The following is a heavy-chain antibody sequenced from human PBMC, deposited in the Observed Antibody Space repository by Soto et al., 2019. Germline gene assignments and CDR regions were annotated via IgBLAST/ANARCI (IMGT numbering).Heavy chain of an antibody. CDR2: ISSSSSYI. J-gene: IGHJ6*02. V-gene: IGHV3-21*01. CDR3: ARDLDYDFWSGYYTPYYSYGMDV. D-gene: IGHD3-3*01. CDR1: GFTFSSYS. Sequence: EVQLVESGGGLVKPGGSLRLSCAASGFTFSSYSMNWVRQAPGKGLEWVSSISSSSSYIYYADSVKGRFTISRDNAKNSLYLQMNSLRAEDTAVYYCARDLDYDFWSGYYTPYYSYGMDVWGQGTTVTVSS.